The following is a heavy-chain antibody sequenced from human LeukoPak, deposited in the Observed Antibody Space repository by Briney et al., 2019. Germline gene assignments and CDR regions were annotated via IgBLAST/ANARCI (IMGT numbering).Heavy chain of an antibody. V-gene: IGHV4-34*01. D-gene: IGHD6-13*01. CDR3: ARGLYSSSCRYGP. Sequence: TPSETLSLTCAVYGGSFSGYYWSWIRQPPGKGLEWIGEINHSGSTNYNPSLKSRVTISVGTSKNQFSLKLSSVTAADTAVYYCARGLYSSSCRYGPWGQGTLVTVSS. CDR2: INHSGST. CDR1: GGSFSGYY. J-gene: IGHJ5*02.